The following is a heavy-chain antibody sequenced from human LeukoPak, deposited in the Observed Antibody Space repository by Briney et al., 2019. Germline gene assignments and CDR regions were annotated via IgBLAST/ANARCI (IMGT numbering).Heavy chain of an antibody. CDR2: INPNSGGT. Sequence: SVKVSCKASGYTFTGYYMHWVRQAPGQGLEWMGWINPNSGGTNYAQKFQGRVTMTRDTSISTAYVELSRLRSDDTAVYYCARENSSGWYFWFDPWGQGTLVTVSS. CDR3: ARENSSGWYFWFDP. CDR1: GYTFTGYY. V-gene: IGHV1-2*02. D-gene: IGHD6-19*01. J-gene: IGHJ5*02.